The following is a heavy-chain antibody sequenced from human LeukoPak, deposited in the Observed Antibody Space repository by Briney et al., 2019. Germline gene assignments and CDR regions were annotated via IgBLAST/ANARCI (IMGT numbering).Heavy chain of an antibody. CDR2: INPNSGGT. J-gene: IGHJ5*02. Sequence: GASVKVSCKASGYTLTGYYMHWVRQAPGQGLEWMGWINPNSGGTNHAQKFQGRVTMTRDTSISTAYMELSRLRSDDTAVYYCARDRIAAAGKYNWFDPWGQGTLVTVSS. CDR3: ARDRIAAAGKYNWFDP. CDR1: GYTLTGYY. D-gene: IGHD6-13*01. V-gene: IGHV1-2*02.